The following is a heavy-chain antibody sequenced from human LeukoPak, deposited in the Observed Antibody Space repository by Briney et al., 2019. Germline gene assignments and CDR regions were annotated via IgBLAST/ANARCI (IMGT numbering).Heavy chain of an antibody. J-gene: IGHJ6*03. Sequence: GGSLRLSCAASRFTFSSYWMSWVRQAPGRGLEWVANIKQDGSEKYYVDSVKGRFTISRDNAKNSLYLQMNSLRAEDTAVYYCARDTTYYDFWSGYSYYYYYMDVWGKGTTVTVS. D-gene: IGHD3-3*01. V-gene: IGHV3-7*01. CDR1: RFTFSSYW. CDR3: ARDTTYYDFWSGYSYYYYYMDV. CDR2: IKQDGSEK.